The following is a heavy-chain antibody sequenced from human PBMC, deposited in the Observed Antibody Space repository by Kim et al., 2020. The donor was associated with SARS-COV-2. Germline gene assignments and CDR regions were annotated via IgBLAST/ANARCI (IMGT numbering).Heavy chain of an antibody. V-gene: IGHV1-69*13. CDR3: ARGDIVVVVAATQNWFDP. CDR1: GGTFSSYA. CDR2: IIPIFGTA. D-gene: IGHD2-15*01. Sequence: SVKVSCKASGGTFSSYAISWVRQAPGQGLEWMGGIIPIFGTANYAQKFQGRVTITADESTSTAYMELSSLRSEDTAVYYCARGDIVVVVAATQNWFDPWGQGTLVTVSS. J-gene: IGHJ5*02.